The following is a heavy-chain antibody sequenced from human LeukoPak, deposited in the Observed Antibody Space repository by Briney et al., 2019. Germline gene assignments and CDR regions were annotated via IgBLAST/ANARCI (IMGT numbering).Heavy chain of an antibody. D-gene: IGHD6-13*01. CDR1: GFTFSNYA. CDR2: ISGSDSIT. V-gene: IGHV3-23*01. Sequence: GGSLRLSCAASGFTFSNYAMSWVRQAPGRGLEWVSGISGSDSITYFADSVKGRFTISRDNSKNTLYLQLNSLRAEDTAVYHCAKDREIYSNSWYYFDYWGQGTLVTVSS. J-gene: IGHJ4*02. CDR3: AKDREIYSNSWYYFDY.